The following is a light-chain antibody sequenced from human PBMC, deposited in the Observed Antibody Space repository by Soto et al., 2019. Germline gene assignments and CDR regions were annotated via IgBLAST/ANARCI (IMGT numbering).Light chain of an antibody. V-gene: IGKV3-11*01. CDR3: QQRSNWPPVIT. Sequence: EILLTQSPATLSLSPGERATLSCSASHSVGSYLAWYRQTPGQAPTPLIYDASNTATGIPATFTGSGSGTDFTLTLSSLEPEAFSVYYCQQRSNWPPVITFGQGTRLEIK. CDR2: DAS. J-gene: IGKJ5*01. CDR1: HSVGSY.